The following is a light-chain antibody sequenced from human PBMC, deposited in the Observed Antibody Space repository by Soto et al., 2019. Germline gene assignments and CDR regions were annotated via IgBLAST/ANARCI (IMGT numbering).Light chain of an antibody. V-gene: IGKV3-20*01. J-gene: IGKJ1*01. Sequence: EIVLTQSPGTLSLSPGERATLSCRASQSGSSSYLAWYQQKPGQAPRLLIYGASSRATGMPDRFSGSGSGTTFTLTISRLEPEDFAVYYCQQYGRSPWTFGQGTKVAIK. CDR2: GAS. CDR3: QQYGRSPWT. CDR1: QSGSSSY.